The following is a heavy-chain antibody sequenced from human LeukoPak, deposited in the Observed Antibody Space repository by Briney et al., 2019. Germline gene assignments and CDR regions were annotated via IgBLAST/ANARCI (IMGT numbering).Heavy chain of an antibody. CDR2: INHSGST. CDR1: GGSFSGYY. J-gene: IGHJ3*02. Sequence: SETLSLTCAVYGGSFSGYYWSWIRQPPGKGLEWIGEINHSGSTNYNPSLKSRVTISVDTSKNQFSLKLSSVTAADTAVYYCARHGYSSGRFRGDAFDIWGQGTMVTVSS. D-gene: IGHD6-19*01. V-gene: IGHV4-34*01. CDR3: ARHGYSSGRFRGDAFDI.